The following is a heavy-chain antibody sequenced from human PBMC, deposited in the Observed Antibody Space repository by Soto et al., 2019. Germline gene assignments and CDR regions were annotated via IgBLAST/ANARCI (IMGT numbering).Heavy chain of an antibody. D-gene: IGHD3-22*01. Sequence: LRLSCAASGFTFSSYEMNWVRQAPGKGLEWVSYISSSGSTIYYADSVKGRFTISRDNAKNSLYLQMNSLRAEDTAVYYCARGRAYYDSSGYSIDYWGQGTLVTVSS. CDR1: GFTFSSYE. J-gene: IGHJ4*02. V-gene: IGHV3-48*03. CDR3: ARGRAYYDSSGYSIDY. CDR2: ISSSGSTI.